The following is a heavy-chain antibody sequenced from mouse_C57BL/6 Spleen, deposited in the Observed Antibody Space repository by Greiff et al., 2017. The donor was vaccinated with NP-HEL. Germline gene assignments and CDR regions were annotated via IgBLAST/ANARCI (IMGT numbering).Heavy chain of an antibody. CDR2: IDPEDGET. CDR1: GFNIKDYY. J-gene: IGHJ3*01. Sequence: VQLQQSGAELVKPGASVKLSCTASGFNIKDYYMHWVKQRTEQGLEWIGRIDPEDGETKYAPKFQGKATITADTSSNTAYLQLSSQTSEDTAVYYCARGLRRGFAYWGQGTLVTVSA. V-gene: IGHV14-2*01. CDR3: ARGLRRGFAY. D-gene: IGHD2-4*01.